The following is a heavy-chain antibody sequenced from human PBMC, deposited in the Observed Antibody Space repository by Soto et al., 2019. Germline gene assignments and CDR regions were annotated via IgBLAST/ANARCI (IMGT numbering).Heavy chain of an antibody. Sequence: SVKVSCKVSGYTLTELSMHWVRQAPGKGLEWMGGFDPEDGETIYAQKFQGRVTMTGDTSTDTAYMELSSLRSEDTAVYYCATGMYQPLLYPEAGYNYWGQGTLVTVSS. J-gene: IGHJ4*02. CDR1: GYTLTELS. V-gene: IGHV1-24*01. CDR2: FDPEDGET. D-gene: IGHD2-2*02. CDR3: ATGMYQPLLYPEAGYNY.